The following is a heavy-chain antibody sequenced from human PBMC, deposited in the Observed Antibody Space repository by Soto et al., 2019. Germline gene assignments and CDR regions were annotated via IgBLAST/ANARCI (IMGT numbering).Heavy chain of an antibody. D-gene: IGHD4-17*01. J-gene: IGHJ3*02. CDR2: ISDYNGNT. CDR3: ARSDYGDYYAFDI. V-gene: IGHV1-18*01. CDR1: GYTCTIYG. Sequence: ASVKVSCKASGYTCTIYGISCVRHAPGQGLEWMGWISDYNGNTNYAKKLQGRVTITTDTSTSTAYMELRSLRSDDTAVYYCARSDYGDYYAFDIWGQGTMVTVSS.